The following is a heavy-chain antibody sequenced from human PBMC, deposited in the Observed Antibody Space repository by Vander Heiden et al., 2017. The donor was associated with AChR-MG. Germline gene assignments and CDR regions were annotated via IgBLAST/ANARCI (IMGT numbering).Heavy chain of an antibody. J-gene: IGHJ6*02. CDR2: INHSGST. V-gene: IGHV4-34*01. Sequence: QVQLQQWGAGLLKPSETLSLTCAVYGGSFSGYYWSWIRQPPGKGLEWIGEINHSGSTNYNPSLKSRVTISVDTSKNQFSLKLSSVTAADTAVYYCAREPFYYYYGMDVWGQGTTVTVSS. CDR3: AREPFYYYYGMDV. CDR1: GGSFSGYY.